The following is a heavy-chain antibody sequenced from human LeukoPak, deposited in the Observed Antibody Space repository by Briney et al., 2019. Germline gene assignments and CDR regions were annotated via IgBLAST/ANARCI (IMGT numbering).Heavy chain of an antibody. V-gene: IGHV1-46*01. CDR3: ARAYSSSWYDDY. Sequence: GASVKVSCKASGYSFIRYHIHWVRQAPGQGLEWMGIINPSGGSTTYAQKFQGRVTMTRDTSTSTVYMELSSLRSEDTAVYYCARAYSSSWYDDYWGQGTLVTVSS. D-gene: IGHD6-13*01. CDR1: GYSFIRYH. CDR2: INPSGGST. J-gene: IGHJ4*02.